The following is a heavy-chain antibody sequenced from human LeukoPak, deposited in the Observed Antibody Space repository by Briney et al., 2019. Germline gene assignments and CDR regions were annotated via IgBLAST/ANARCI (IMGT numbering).Heavy chain of an antibody. CDR3: ARDHSSSSEDY. Sequence: SVTVSYKASGGTFSSYAISWVRQAPGQGLESMGGIIPIFGTANYAQKFQGRVTVTADKSSTTVYMELSSLRSEDTAVYYCARDHSSSSEDYWGQGTLVTVSS. CDR1: GGTFSSYA. J-gene: IGHJ4*02. D-gene: IGHD6-13*01. CDR2: IIPIFGTA. V-gene: IGHV1-69*06.